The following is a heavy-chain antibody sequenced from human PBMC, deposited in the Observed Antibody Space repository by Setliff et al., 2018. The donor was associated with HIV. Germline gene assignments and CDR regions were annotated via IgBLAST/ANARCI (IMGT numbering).Heavy chain of an antibody. J-gene: IGHJ6*02. CDR1: GFTFTSYW. CDR2: INQDGNEK. CDR3: ARPTYCSSTSCRRYAMDV. Sequence: PGGSLRLSCAASGFTFTSYWMIWVRQAPGKGLEWVANINQDGNEKNYADSVKGRFTISRDNSKNTLSLQMDSLTTEDTAVYYCARPTYCSSTSCRRYAMDVWGQGTTVTVSS. V-gene: IGHV3-7*01. D-gene: IGHD2-2*01.